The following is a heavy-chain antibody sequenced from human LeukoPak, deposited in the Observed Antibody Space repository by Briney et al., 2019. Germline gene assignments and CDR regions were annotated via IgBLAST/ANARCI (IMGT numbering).Heavy chain of an antibody. CDR3: ATGGYCSSTSCFNWFDP. J-gene: IGHJ5*02. V-gene: IGHV5-51*03. CDR1: GYWFTSYW. Sequence: GESLKISCEGSGYWFTSYWIGWVRQMPGKGLEWMGVIYPGDSDTIYSPSFQGQVTISVDKSMRTAYLQWSSLKASDTAMYYCATGGYCSSTSCFNWFDPWGQGTLVTVSS. CDR2: IYPGDSDT. D-gene: IGHD2-2*01.